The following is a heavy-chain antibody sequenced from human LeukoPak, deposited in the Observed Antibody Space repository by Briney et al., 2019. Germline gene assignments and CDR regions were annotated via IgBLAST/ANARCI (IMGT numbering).Heavy chain of an antibody. CDR1: EFTFSSYE. J-gene: IGHJ6*02. CDR2: ISTNGDIT. V-gene: IGHV3-64*01. Sequence: GGSLRLSCAASEFTFSSYEMNWVRQAPGKGLEYVSGISTNGDITYYANSVKGRFTISRDNSKSTLYLQMGSLRAEDMAVYYCARWMYGMDVWGQGTTVTVSS. D-gene: IGHD2-2*03. CDR3: ARWMYGMDV.